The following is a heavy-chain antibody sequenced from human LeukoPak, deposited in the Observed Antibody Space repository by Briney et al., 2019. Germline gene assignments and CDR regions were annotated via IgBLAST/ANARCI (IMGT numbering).Heavy chain of an antibody. J-gene: IGHJ4*02. Sequence: SETLSLTCAVSGYSISSGYYWGWIRQPPGKGLEWIGSMYHGGRTYYNPSLKSRVTIPVDTSKNQFSLKLSSVTAADTAVYYCARNPGSRPLDYWGQGTLVTVSS. CDR2: MYHGGRT. CDR3: ARNPGSRPLDY. CDR1: GYSISSGYY. V-gene: IGHV4-38-2*01.